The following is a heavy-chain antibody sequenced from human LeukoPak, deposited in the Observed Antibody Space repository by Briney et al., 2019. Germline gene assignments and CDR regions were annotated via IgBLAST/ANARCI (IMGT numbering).Heavy chain of an antibody. CDR1: GFTFRRYA. J-gene: IGHJ6*02. D-gene: IGHD2-2*01. CDR2: VSYDGGNE. CDR3: ARDRYASRSYVMNV. V-gene: IGHV3-30*04. Sequence: GGSLRLSCELSGFTFRRYAMHWVRQAPGKGLEWLAVVSYDGGNEYYADSVKGRFTISRGKSRNTAFLQMDSLRHEDTGVYFCARDRYASRSYVMNVWGQGTTVVVSS.